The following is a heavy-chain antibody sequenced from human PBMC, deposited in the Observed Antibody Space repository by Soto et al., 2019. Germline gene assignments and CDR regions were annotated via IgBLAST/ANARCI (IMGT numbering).Heavy chain of an antibody. Sequence: PSETLSLTCSVSGDSINSGFWSWIRQSPGKEMEWIGYVYYSGSVYYNPSFESRVTISLDTSNNRFSLKVRSVTAADTAVYYCARAPNHFYFDYWGHGTLVT. CDR1: GDSINSGF. D-gene: IGHD3-3*02. J-gene: IGHJ4*01. CDR3: ARAPNHFYFDY. CDR2: VYYSGSV. V-gene: IGHV4-59*01.